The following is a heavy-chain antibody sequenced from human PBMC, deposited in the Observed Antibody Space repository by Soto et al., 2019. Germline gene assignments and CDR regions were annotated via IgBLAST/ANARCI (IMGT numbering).Heavy chain of an antibody. CDR1: GFTFSTYA. CDR3: AREKGDLRFLEWSYYFGY. V-gene: IGHV3-30-3*01. D-gene: IGHD3-3*01. Sequence: QVQLVESGGGVVQPGRSLRLSCAASGFTFSTYAMHWVRQAPGKGLEWVAVISYDGSNKYYADSVKGRFTISRDNSKNTLYLQMNSRRAEDTAVYYCAREKGDLRFLEWSYYFGYWGQGTLVTVSS. J-gene: IGHJ4*02. CDR2: ISYDGSNK.